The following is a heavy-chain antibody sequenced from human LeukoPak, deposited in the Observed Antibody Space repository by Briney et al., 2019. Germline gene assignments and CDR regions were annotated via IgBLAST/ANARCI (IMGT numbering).Heavy chain of an antibody. D-gene: IGHD5-12*01. J-gene: IGHJ4*02. CDR1: GFTFSTYG. CDR3: ARDQGGSGYVGY. V-gene: IGHV3-30*02. CDR2: IWYDGGNR. Sequence: GGSLRLSCAVSGFTFSTYGMHWVRQAPGNWLEWVASIWYDGGNRYYADSVKGRFTISRDNSKNTLYLEMNSLRGDDTAVYYCARDQGGSGYVGYWAQGTLVTVSS.